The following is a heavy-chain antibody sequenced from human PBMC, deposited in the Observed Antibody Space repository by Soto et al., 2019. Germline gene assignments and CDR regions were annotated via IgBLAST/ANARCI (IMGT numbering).Heavy chain of an antibody. Sequence: QVQVVESGGGVVQPGRSLRLSCAASGFTFSSHAMHWVRQAPGKGLEWVAFISYDGSNQHYADSVKGRFTISRDNSENTLYLQMNSRRGEDTAMYYCARDLGAWKFDYWGQGTLVTVSS. D-gene: IGHD1-1*01. J-gene: IGHJ4*02. CDR1: GFTFSSHA. V-gene: IGHV3-30-3*01. CDR2: ISYDGSNQ. CDR3: ARDLGAWKFDY.